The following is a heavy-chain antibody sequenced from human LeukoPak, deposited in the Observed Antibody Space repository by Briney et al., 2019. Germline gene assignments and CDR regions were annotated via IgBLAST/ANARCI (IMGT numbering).Heavy chain of an antibody. J-gene: IGHJ4*02. CDR2: ISGSGGST. Sequence: PGGSLRLSCAASGFTFSDYYMSWIRQAPGKGLEWVSAISGSGGSTYYADSVKGRFTISRDNSKNTLYLQMNSLRAEDTAVYYCARIAVAGAYYFDYWGQGTLVTVSS. V-gene: IGHV3-23*01. CDR1: GFTFSDYY. CDR3: ARIAVAGAYYFDY. D-gene: IGHD6-19*01.